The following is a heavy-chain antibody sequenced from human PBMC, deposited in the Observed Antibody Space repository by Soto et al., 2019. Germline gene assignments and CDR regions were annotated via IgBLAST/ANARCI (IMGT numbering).Heavy chain of an antibody. CDR1: GGTFSSYT. CDR2: IIPILGIA. Sequence: QVQLVQSGAEVKKPGSSVKVSCKASGGTFSSYTISWVRQAPGQGLEWMGRIIPILGIANYAQKFQGRVTITADKSTSTAYMELSSLRSEDTAVYYCARPPAPYYYYGMNVWGQGTTLTASS. V-gene: IGHV1-69*02. CDR3: ARPPAPYYYYGMNV. J-gene: IGHJ6*02. D-gene: IGHD2-2*01.